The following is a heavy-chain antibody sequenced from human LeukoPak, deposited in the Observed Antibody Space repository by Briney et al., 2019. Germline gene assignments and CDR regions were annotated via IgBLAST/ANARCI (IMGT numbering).Heavy chain of an antibody. J-gene: IGHJ4*02. D-gene: IGHD2/OR15-2a*01. CDR1: GDSNSGYY. CDR3: AKYGNYLVD. CDR2: VYYSGAT. Sequence: PSETLSPTCTVSGDSNSGYYWSWIRQPPAKGLEYIGYVYYSGATNSNPSLKSRVTISLDTSKNQFSLKLNSVTAADTAVYYCAKYGNYLVDWGQGTLVTVSS. V-gene: IGHV4-59*01.